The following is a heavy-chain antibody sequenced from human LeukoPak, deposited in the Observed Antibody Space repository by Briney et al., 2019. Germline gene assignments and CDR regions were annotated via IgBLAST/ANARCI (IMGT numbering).Heavy chain of an antibody. Sequence: GSLRLSCAASGFTFSSYAMSWVRQAPGKGLEWVSSISGSNDNTYYADSVKDRFTISRDNSKNTLFVQMSSLRAEDTAVYYCARGEYYSDTSSYFDYWGQGTLVTVSS. CDR1: GFTFSSYA. D-gene: IGHD3-22*01. V-gene: IGHV3-23*01. J-gene: IGHJ4*02. CDR3: ARGEYYSDTSSYFDY. CDR2: ISGSNDNT.